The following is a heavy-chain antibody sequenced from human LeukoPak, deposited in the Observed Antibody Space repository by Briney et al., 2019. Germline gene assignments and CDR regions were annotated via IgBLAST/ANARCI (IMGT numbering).Heavy chain of an antibody. CDR2: IRCDGSNK. V-gene: IGHV3-30*02. J-gene: IGHJ4*02. CDR1: GFTFSSYG. CDR3: AKMELGYSSSWYPNWFDY. Sequence: GGSLRLSCAASGFTFSSYGMHWVRQAPGKGLEWVAFIRCDGSNKYYADSVKGRFTISRDNSKNTLYLQMNSLRAEDTAVYYCAKMELGYSSSWYPNWFDYWGQGTLVTVSS. D-gene: IGHD6-13*01.